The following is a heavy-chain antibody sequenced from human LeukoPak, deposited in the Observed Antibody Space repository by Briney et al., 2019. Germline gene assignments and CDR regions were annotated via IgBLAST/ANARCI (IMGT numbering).Heavy chain of an antibody. CDR2: MNPNSGNT. CDR3: ARRGYRYYYYYMDV. V-gene: IGHV1-8*03. Sequence: VASVKVSCKASGYTFTSYDINWVRQATGQGLEWMGWMNPNSGNTGYAQKFQGRVTITRNTSISTAYMELSSLRSEDTAVYYCARRGYRYYYYYMDVWGKGTTVTVSS. D-gene: IGHD5-18*01. J-gene: IGHJ6*03. CDR1: GYTFTSYD.